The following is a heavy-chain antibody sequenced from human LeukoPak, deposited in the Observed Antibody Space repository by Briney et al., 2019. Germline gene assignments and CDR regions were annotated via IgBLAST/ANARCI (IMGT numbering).Heavy chain of an antibody. Sequence: PGGSLRLSCAASGFTFSSYAMHWVRQAPGKGLEYVSAISSNGGSTYYANSVKGRFTISRDNSKNTLYLQMGSLRAEDMAVYYCARGVVWDYYDSSGYYLDYWGQGTLVTVSS. CDR2: ISSNGGST. V-gene: IGHV3-64*01. CDR1: GFTFSSYA. J-gene: IGHJ4*02. D-gene: IGHD3-22*01. CDR3: ARGVVWDYYDSSGYYLDY.